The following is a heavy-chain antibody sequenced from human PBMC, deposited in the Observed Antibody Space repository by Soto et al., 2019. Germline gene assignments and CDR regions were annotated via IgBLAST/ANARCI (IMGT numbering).Heavy chain of an antibody. V-gene: IGHV4-39*01. CDR2: IYYSGTT. CDR1: GGSVSSSSYC. D-gene: IGHD6-19*01. CDR3: ARQYSSGWCFFDY. J-gene: IGHJ4*02. Sequence: PSETLSLTCTVSGGSVSSSSYCWGWIRQPPGKGLEWIGSIYYSGTTYYNPSLKSRVTISVDTSKNQFFLKLSSVTAADTAVYYCARQYSSGWCFFDYWGQGTLVTVSS.